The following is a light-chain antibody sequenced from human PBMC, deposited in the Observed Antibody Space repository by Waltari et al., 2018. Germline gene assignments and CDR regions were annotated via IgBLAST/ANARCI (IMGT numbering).Light chain of an antibody. V-gene: IGKV1-33*01. Sequence: DIQMTQSPSSQSASVGDRVTITCQASQDISRYLNWYQQKAGKAPKLLISNASNLEAGVPSRFSGGGSGTDFTFTISSLQPEDIATYYCQQYDNLRLTFGGGTKVEIK. CDR1: QDISRY. J-gene: IGKJ4*01. CDR2: NAS. CDR3: QQYDNLRLT.